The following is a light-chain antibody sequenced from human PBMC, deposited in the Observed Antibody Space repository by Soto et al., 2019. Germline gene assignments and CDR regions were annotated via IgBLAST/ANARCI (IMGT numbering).Light chain of an antibody. CDR1: SGHSSYA. Sequence: QLVLTQSPSASASLGASVKLTCTLSSGHSSYAIAWHQKQPGKGPRYLMDLNNDGSHSKGDGIPDRFSGSSSGAERYLIISSLQSDDEADYYCQTSDTGFQVFGGGTQLTVL. CDR3: QTSDTGFQV. J-gene: IGLJ2*01. CDR2: LNNDGSH. V-gene: IGLV4-69*01.